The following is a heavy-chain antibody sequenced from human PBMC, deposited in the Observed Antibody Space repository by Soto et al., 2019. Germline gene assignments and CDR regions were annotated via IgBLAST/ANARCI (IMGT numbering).Heavy chain of an antibody. CDR3: ARRRTYYYGSGPNWFDP. Sequence: SETLSLTCTVSGGSISSYCWSWIRQPPGKGLEWIGEINHSGSTNYNPSLKSRVTISVDTSKNQFSLKLSSVTAADTAVYYCARRRTYYYGSGPNWFDPWGQGTLVTVSS. CDR1: GGSISSYC. J-gene: IGHJ5*02. CDR2: INHSGST. V-gene: IGHV4-34*01. D-gene: IGHD3-10*01.